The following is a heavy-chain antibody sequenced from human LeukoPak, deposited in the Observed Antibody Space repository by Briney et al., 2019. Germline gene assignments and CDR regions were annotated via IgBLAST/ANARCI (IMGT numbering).Heavy chain of an antibody. V-gene: IGHV3-7*01. CDR3: ASLVRGVPPFDY. CDR2: IKQDGSEK. CDR1: GFTFDTFW. Sequence: GGSLRLSCAASGFTFDTFWMSWVRQAPGKVLEWVANIKQDGSEKNYVDSVKGRFTISRDNARNSLYLQMNSLRAEDTAVYYRASLVRGVPPFDYWGQGTLVTVSS. D-gene: IGHD3-10*01. J-gene: IGHJ4*02.